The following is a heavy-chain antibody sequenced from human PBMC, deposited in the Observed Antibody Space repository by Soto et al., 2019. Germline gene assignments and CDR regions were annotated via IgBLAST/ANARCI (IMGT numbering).Heavy chain of an antibody. CDR3: ARLQQLAQSDPNYYYYYGMDV. J-gene: IGHJ6*02. V-gene: IGHV1-8*01. Sequence: ASVKVSCKASGYTFTSYDINWVRQATGQGLEWMGWTNPNSGNTGYAQKFQGRVTMTRNTSISTAYMELSSLRSEDTAVYYCARLQQLAQSDPNYYYYYGMDVWGQGTTVTVSS. CDR2: TNPNSGNT. CDR1: GYTFTSYD. D-gene: IGHD6-13*01.